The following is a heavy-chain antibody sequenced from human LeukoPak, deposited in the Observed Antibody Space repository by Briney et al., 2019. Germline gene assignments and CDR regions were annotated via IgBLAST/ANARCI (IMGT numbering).Heavy chain of an antibody. D-gene: IGHD2-15*01. CDR1: GGSISSSSYY. J-gene: IGHJ3*02. CDR3: ARGHIVVVVATTRSDAFDM. V-gene: IGHV4-39*07. Sequence: SETLSLTCTVSGGSISSSSYYWGWIRQPPGKGLEWIGSIYLSGSTYYNPSLKSRVTISVDTSKNQVSLKLNSVTAADTAVYYCARGHIVVVVATTRSDAFDMWGQGTMVTVSS. CDR2: IYLSGST.